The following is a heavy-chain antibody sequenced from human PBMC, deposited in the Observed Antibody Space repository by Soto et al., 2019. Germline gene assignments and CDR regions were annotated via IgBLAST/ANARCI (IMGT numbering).Heavy chain of an antibody. D-gene: IGHD3-9*01. Sequence: GGSLRLSCAASGFTFSSYGMHWVRQAPGKGLEWVAVIWYDGSNKYYADSVKGRFTISRDNSKNTLYLQMNSLRAEDTAVYYCARANYDILTGYYKEPNYFDYWGQGTLVTVSS. CDR1: GFTFSSYG. V-gene: IGHV3-33*01. J-gene: IGHJ4*02. CDR2: IWYDGSNK. CDR3: ARANYDILTGYYKEPNYFDY.